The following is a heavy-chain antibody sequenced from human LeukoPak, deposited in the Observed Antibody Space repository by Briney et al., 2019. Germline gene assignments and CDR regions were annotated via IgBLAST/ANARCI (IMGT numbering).Heavy chain of an antibody. D-gene: IGHD3-10*01. J-gene: IGHJ5*02. V-gene: IGHV4-34*01. CDR1: GGSFRGYY. Sequence: PSETLSLTCAVYGGSFRGYYWSWIRQPPGKGLEWIGEINHSGSTNYNPSLKSRVTISVDTSKNQFSLKLSSVTAADTAVYYCARGGVRRVIITWGQGTLVTVSS. CDR2: INHSGST. CDR3: ARGGVRRVIIT.